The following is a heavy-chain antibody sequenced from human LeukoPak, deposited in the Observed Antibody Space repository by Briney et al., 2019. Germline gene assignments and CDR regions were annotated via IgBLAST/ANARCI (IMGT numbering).Heavy chain of an antibody. Sequence: KPSETLSLTCSVSGDPIRSYFWSWIRQPPGKGLEWIGYIYYSGSTNYNPSLKSRVTISVDTSKNQFSLKLSSVTAADTAVYYCARLGIAAAGAGLDYWGQGTLVTVSS. CDR1: GDPIRSYF. D-gene: IGHD6-13*01. CDR2: IYYSGST. CDR3: ARLGIAAAGAGLDY. V-gene: IGHV4-59*08. J-gene: IGHJ4*02.